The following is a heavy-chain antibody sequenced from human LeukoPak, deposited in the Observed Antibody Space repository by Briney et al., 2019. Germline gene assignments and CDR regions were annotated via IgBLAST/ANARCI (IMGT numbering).Heavy chain of an antibody. CDR2: IIPIFGTA. CDR1: GGTFGSYA. J-gene: IGHJ4*02. Sequence: ASVKVSCTASGGTFGSYAISWVRQAPGQGLEWMGRIIPIFGTANYAQKFQGRVTITADKSTSTAYMELSSLRSEDTAVYYCATGYGGVVISHWGQGTLVTVSS. D-gene: IGHD3-3*01. V-gene: IGHV1-69*06. CDR3: ATGYGGVVISH.